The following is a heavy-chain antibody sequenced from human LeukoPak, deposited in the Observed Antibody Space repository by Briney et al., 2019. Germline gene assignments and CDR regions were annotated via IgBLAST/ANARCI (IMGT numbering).Heavy chain of an antibody. V-gene: IGHV1-8*01. CDR3: ARGRYYYDSSGYWQAFWYFDL. CDR1: GYTFTSYD. Sequence: ASVKVSCKASGYTFTSYDINWVRQATGQGLEWMGWMNPNSGNTGYAQKFQGRVTMTRNTSISTAYMELSSLRSEDTAVYYCARGRYYYDSSGYWQAFWYFDLWGRGTLVTVSS. D-gene: IGHD3-22*01. J-gene: IGHJ2*01. CDR2: MNPNSGNT.